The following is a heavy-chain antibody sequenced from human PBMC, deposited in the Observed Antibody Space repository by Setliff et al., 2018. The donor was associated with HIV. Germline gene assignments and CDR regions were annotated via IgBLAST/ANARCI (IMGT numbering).Heavy chain of an antibody. Sequence: KPSETLSLTCAVFGGSFTDIGGSFTDYYWGWTRQPPGKGLEWIGSIYYSGTTYYNPSLKSRVAISVDTSKNQFSLKLSSVTAADTAVYYCARPRLRGSGAFDIWGQGTMVTVSS. J-gene: IGHJ3*02. CDR1: GGSFTDIGGSFTDYY. V-gene: IGHV4-39*01. D-gene: IGHD2-21*01. CDR3: ARPRLRGSGAFDI. CDR2: IYYSGTT.